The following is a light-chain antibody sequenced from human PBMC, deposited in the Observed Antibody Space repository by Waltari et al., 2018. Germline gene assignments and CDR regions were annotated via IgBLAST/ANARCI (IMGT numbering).Light chain of an antibody. J-gene: IGLJ2*01. V-gene: IGLV2-23*02. CDR1: SSDVGSYNL. Sequence: QSALTQPASVSGSPGQSITISCTGTSSDVGSYNLVSWYQQHPGKAPKLMIFEVSARPSGVANRFSGSKSGNTASLTISGLQAEDEADYYCCSYAGSSTPVVFGGGTKLTIV. CDR2: EVS. CDR3: CSYAGSSTPVV.